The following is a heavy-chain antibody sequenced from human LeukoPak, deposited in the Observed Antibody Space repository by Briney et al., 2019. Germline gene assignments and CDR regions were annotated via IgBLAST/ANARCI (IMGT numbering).Heavy chain of an antibody. CDR2: IYYSGTT. CDR3: ARSGLWLRGTTAFGY. V-gene: IGHV4-31*03. Sequence: SETLSLTCTVSGGSISSGGYYWNWIRQHPGKGLEWIGYIYYSGTTYYNPSLKSRISMSVDTSKNHFSLKLNSVTAADTAVYYCARSGLWLRGTTAFGYWGQGTPVTVSS. D-gene: IGHD4-17*01. CDR1: GGSISSGGYY. J-gene: IGHJ4*02.